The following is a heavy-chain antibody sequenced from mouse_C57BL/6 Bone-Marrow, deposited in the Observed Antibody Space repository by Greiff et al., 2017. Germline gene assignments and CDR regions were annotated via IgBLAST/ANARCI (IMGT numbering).Heavy chain of an antibody. V-gene: IGHV5-16*01. CDR2: INYDGSST. Sequence: EVMLVESEGGLVQPGSSMKLSCTASGFTFSDYYMAWVRQVPEKGLEWVANINYDGSSTYYLDSLKSRFIISRDNAKNILYLQMSSLKSEDTATYYCARLRRRGGCAYWGQGTLVTVSA. CDR1: GFTFSDYY. CDR3: ARLRRRGGCAY. J-gene: IGHJ3*01. D-gene: IGHD2-12*01.